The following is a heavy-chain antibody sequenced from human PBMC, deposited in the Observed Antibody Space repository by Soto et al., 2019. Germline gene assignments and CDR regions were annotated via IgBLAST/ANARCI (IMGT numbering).Heavy chain of an antibody. J-gene: IGHJ4*02. CDR2: IYYSGST. V-gene: IGHV4-39*01. Sequence: QLQLQASGPGLVKPSETLSLTCTVSGGSISSSSYYWGWIRQPPGKGLEWIGSIYYSGSTYYNPSLKIRVTIPEDTSKNQSSLKLSSVTAADTAVYYCARLYSSSRYGDYWGQRTLVTVSS. CDR3: ARLYSSSRYGDY. D-gene: IGHD6-13*01. CDR1: GGSISSSSYY.